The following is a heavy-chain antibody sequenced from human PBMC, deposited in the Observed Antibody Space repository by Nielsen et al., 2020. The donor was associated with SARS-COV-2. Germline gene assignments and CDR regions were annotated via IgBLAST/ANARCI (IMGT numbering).Heavy chain of an antibody. J-gene: IGHJ4*02. CDR3: ARDAAYSRFDY. V-gene: IGHV3-74*01. CDR2: INSDGSGA. D-gene: IGHD4-11*01. CDR1: GFTFSSYW. Sequence: GGSLRLSCAASGFTFSSYWMHWVRQVPGTGLVWVSRINSDGSGATYADSVKGRFTISRDNAGKSLYLQMNSLRAEDTAVYYCARDAAYSRFDYWGQGTLVTVSS.